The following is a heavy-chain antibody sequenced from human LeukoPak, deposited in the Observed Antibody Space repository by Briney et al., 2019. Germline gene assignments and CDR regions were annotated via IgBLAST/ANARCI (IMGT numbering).Heavy chain of an antibody. CDR2: IIPIFGTA. CDR3: ARGDPNCGGDCYAYYFDY. V-gene: IGHV1-69*13. D-gene: IGHD2-21*02. Sequence: ASVKVSCKASGGTFSSYAISWVRQAPGQGLEWMGGIIPIFGTANYAQKFQGRVTITADESTSTAYMELSSLRSEDTAVYYCARGDPNCGGDCYAYYFDYWGQGTLVTVSS. J-gene: IGHJ4*02. CDR1: GGTFSSYA.